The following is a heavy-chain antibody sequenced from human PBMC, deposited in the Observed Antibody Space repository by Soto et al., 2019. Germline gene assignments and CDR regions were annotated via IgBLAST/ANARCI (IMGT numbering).Heavy chain of an antibody. CDR1: GFTFSSYS. D-gene: IGHD3-16*02. J-gene: IGHJ2*01. Sequence: PGGSLRLSCAASGFTFSSYSMNWVRQAPGKGLEWVASISSGSTYIYYTDPVKGRFTISRDNAKNSLYLQMNSLRAEDTAVYYCAEGVIGGRDWYFAFWGRGTLVTVS. CDR3: AEGVIGGRDWYFAF. V-gene: IGHV3-21*01. CDR2: ISSGSTYI.